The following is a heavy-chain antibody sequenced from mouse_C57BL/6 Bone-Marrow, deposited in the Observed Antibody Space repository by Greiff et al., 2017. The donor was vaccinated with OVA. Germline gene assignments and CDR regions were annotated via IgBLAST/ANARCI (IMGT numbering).Heavy chain of an antibody. V-gene: IGHV14-3*01. J-gene: IGHJ4*01. CDR1: GFNIKNTY. CDR2: IDPANGNT. CDR3: ARSGYYSNYACAMDY. Sequence: VQLKESVAELVRPGASVKLSCTASGFNIKNTYMHWVKQRPEQGLEWIGRIDPANGNTKYAPKFQGKATITADTSSNTAYLQLSSLTSEDTAIYYCARSGYYSNYACAMDYWGQGTSVTVSS. D-gene: IGHD2-5*01.